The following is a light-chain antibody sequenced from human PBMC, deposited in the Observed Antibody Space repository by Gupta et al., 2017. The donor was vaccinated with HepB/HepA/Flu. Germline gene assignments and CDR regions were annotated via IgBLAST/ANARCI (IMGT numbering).Light chain of an antibody. V-gene: IGKV4-1*01. CDR2: WAS. Sequence: VMPEPLRSLGLTLGARATINCKSSQAVLGSSNNKNYLAWFQQKAGQPPKLLIYWASARDSGVPDRFSGSGSGTDFTLTISSLQAEDVAVYYCQQHYSTPYTFGQGTKLEIK. CDR1: QAVLGSSNNKNY. CDR3: QQHYSTPYT. J-gene: IGKJ2*01.